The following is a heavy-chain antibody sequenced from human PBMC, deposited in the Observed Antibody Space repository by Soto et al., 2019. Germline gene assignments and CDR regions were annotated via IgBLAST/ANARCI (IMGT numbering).Heavy chain of an antibody. CDR1: GGSFSGYY. D-gene: IGHD1-1*01. J-gene: IGHJ6*02. CDR2: INHSGST. V-gene: IGHV4-34*01. CDR3: ASSNWNDTYYYGMDV. Sequence: SETLSLTCAVYGGSFSGYYWSWIRQPPGKGLEWIGEINHSGSTNCNPSLKSRVTISVDTSKNQFSLKLSSVTAADTAVYYCASSNWNDTYYYGMDVWGQGTTVTVSS.